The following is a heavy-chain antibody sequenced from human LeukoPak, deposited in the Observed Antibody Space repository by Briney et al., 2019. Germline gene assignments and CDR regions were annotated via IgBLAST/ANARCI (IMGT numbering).Heavy chain of an antibody. CDR2: IRYDGSNK. CDR1: GFTFSTYG. D-gene: IGHD2-15*01. CDR3: TREQDREAAATVIGDS. J-gene: IGHJ4*02. Sequence: GGSLRLSCAASGFTFSTYGMHWVRQAPGKGLEWVTFIRYDGSNKYYADSVKGRFTISRDNSKNMLYLQMNSLRAEDTAVYYCTREQDREAAATVIGDSWGQGTLVTVSS. V-gene: IGHV3-30*02.